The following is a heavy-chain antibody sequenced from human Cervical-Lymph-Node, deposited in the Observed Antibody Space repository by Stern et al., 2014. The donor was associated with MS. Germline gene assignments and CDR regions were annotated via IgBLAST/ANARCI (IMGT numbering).Heavy chain of an antibody. CDR2: IIPFLGIA. V-gene: IGHV1-69*09. Sequence: VQLVESEAEVKKPGSSVKVSCKASGGTLNNYAVSWVRQAPGQGLEWIGKIIPFLGIANYAHKFQGRVTLTAAATTSYMEVSSLRSDDTAVYYCARSPDLYDSSGYYFDWGQGTLVTVSS. J-gene: IGHJ4*02. D-gene: IGHD3-22*01. CDR3: ARSPDLYDSSGYYFD. CDR1: GGTLNNYA.